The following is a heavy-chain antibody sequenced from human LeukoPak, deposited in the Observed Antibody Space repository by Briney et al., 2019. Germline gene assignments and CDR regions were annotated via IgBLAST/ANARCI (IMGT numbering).Heavy chain of an antibody. D-gene: IGHD2-15*01. CDR2: IYYSGST. J-gene: IGHJ4*02. CDR1: GGSISSYY. Sequence: SETLSLTCTVSGGSISSYYWSWIRQPPGKGLEWIGYIYYSGSTNYNPSLKSRVTISVDASKNQFSLKLSSVTAADTAVYYCARQYCSGGSCYSRAPYRYFDYWGQGTLVTVSS. V-gene: IGHV4-59*12. CDR3: ARQYCSGGSCYSRAPYRYFDY.